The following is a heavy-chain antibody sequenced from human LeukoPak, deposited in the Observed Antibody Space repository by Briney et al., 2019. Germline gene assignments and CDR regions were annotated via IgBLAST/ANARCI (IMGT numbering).Heavy chain of an antibody. J-gene: IGHJ6*02. V-gene: IGHV4-59*01. CDR2: IYYSGST. CDR3: ARQDYYYYGMDV. Sequence: PLATLSLTCTVSGGSISSYYWSWIRQPPGKGLEWIGYIYYSGSTNYNPSLKSRVTISVDTSKNQFSLKLSSVTAADTAVYYCARQDYYYYGMDVWGQGTTVTVSS. CDR1: GGSISSYY.